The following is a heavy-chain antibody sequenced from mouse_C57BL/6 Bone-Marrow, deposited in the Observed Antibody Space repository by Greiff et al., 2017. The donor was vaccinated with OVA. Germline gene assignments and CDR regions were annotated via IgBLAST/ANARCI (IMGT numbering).Heavy chain of an antibody. D-gene: IGHD2-2*01. J-gene: IGHJ2*01. CDR1: GYTFTNYW. V-gene: IGHV1-63*01. CDR2: IYPGGGYT. CDR3: AREWLPYYFDY. Sequence: VQLQESGAELVRPGTSVKMSCKASGYTFTNYWIGWAKQRPGHGLEWIGDIYPGGGYTNYNEKFKGKATLTADKSSSTAYMQFSSLTSEDSAIYYCAREWLPYYFDYWGQGTTLTVSS.